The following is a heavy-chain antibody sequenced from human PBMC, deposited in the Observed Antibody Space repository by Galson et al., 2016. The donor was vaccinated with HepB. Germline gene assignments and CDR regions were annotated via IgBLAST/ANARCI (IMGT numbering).Heavy chain of an antibody. D-gene: IGHD3-9*01. CDR1: GFSFSRRA. CDR2: ISPSGSI. J-gene: IGHJ3*01. V-gene: IGHV3-48*02. CDR3: TRDRTEHDIWTGSFDF. Sequence: SLRLSCAASGFSFSRRAMNWVRQAPGKGLEWLSHISPSGSIYSAGSVRGRFTVSRDNAKNSLFLQMNSLRDDDTAIYYCTRDRTEHDIWTGSFDFWGQGTSVIVSS.